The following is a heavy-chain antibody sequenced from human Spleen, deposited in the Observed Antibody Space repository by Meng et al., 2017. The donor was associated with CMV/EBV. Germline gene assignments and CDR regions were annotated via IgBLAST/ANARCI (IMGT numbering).Heavy chain of an antibody. Sequence: GSLRLSCAVYGGSFSGYYWSWIRQPPGKGLEWIGEINHSGSTNDNASLKSRVTISVDTSKNQFSLKLSSVTAADTAVYYCARRVNFVYSSSNYRCFDYWGQGTLVTVSS. V-gene: IGHV4-34*01. CDR3: ARRVNFVYSSSNYRCFDY. D-gene: IGHD6-6*01. CDR2: INHSGST. CDR1: GGSFSGYY. J-gene: IGHJ4*02.